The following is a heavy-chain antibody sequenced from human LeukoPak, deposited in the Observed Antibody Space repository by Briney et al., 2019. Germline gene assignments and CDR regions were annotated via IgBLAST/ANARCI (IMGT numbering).Heavy chain of an antibody. Sequence: GGSLRLSCAASGFTFSSHGMHWVRQAPGKGLEWVAVIWYDGTNKYYADSVRGRFTISRDNSKDTLYLQMNSLRAEDTAVYYCASRGGRNWFDPWGQGTLVTVSS. CDR1: GFTFSSHG. V-gene: IGHV3-33*01. CDR3: ASRGGRNWFDP. J-gene: IGHJ5*02. D-gene: IGHD2-15*01. CDR2: IWYDGTNK.